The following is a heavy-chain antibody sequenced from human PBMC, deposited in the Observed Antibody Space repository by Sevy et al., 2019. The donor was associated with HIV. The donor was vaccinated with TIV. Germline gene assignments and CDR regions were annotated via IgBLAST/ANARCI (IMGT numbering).Heavy chain of an antibody. CDR3: VRGGEGVMPSPLLGLGPWTTYWYFDL. CDR1: IGSFSGYH. Sequence: SETLSLTCAVYIGSFSGYHWTWIRQSPGKGLEWIGQIDHSGCTNYNPSLKSRVTISVDTSKNQFSLKLRSVTAADTAVYYCVRGGEGVMPSPLLGLGPWTTYWYFDLWGRGTLVTVSS. D-gene: IGHD3-16*01. J-gene: IGHJ2*01. CDR2: IDHSGCT. V-gene: IGHV4-34*01.